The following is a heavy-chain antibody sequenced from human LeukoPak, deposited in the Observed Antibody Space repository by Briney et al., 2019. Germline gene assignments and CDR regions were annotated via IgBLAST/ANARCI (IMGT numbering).Heavy chain of an antibody. D-gene: IGHD6-19*01. CDR2: IDSTSTYI. J-gene: IGHJ4*02. Sequence: GGSLRLSCAASGFSLASYDMNWVRQAPGKGLEWVSSIDSTSTYIYYADSMKGRFSTSRDNAKNSLYLQMSTLRAEDTTGYFLAIDGRGGWYAGHLWRRGTVVSVSS. V-gene: IGHV3-21*01. CDR3: AIDGRGGWYAGHL. CDR1: GFSLASYD.